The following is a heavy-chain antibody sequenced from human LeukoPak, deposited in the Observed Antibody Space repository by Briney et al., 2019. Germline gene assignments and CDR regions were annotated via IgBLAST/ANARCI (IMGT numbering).Heavy chain of an antibody. CDR3: ARPGWVSSADAVW. J-gene: IGHJ4*02. CDR2: MKGTGET. CDR1: DPSLSNFP. Sequence: GPLKPSFPPPDPSLSNFPMGWVRQPQARGLECLSSMKGTGETFYADSVRGRFTLSRDDSRNTVYLQLNNLRVEDTAVYYCARPGWVSSADAVWWGQGTVVTVSS. D-gene: IGHD6-19*01. V-gene: IGHV3-23*01.